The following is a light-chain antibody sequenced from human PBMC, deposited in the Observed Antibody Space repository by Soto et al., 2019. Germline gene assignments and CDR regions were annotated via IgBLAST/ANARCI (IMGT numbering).Light chain of an antibody. Sequence: EIVMTQSPATLSVSPGERATLSCRASQSVGSDLAWYQQKPGQAPRLLIYAASTRATGVPARFSGSGSGTDFTLTIRGLQSEDFAVYYCQQYNNWPPLTFGGGTKVDIK. CDR1: QSVGSD. J-gene: IGKJ4*01. CDR2: AAS. CDR3: QQYNNWPPLT. V-gene: IGKV3-15*01.